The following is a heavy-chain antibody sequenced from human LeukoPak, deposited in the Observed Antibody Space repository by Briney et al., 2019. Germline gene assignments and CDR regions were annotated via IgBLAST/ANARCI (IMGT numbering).Heavy chain of an antibody. D-gene: IGHD6-13*01. J-gene: IGHJ6*02. CDR2: INPNSGGT. CDR3: ARDSRAAYYYYGMDV. CDR1: GYTFTGYY. Sequence: ASVKVSCKASGYTFTGYYMHWVRQAPGQGLEWMGWINPNSGGTNYAQKFQGRVTMTRDTSISTAYMELSRLRSDDTAVYSCARDSRAAYYYYGMDVWGQGTTVTVSS. V-gene: IGHV1-2*02.